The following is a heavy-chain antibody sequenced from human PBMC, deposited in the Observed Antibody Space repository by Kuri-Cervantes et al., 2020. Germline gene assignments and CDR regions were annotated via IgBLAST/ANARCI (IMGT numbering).Heavy chain of an antibody. CDR1: GFTFSSYS. V-gene: IGHV3-21*01. D-gene: IGHD3-10*01. Sequence: GESLKISCAASGFTFSSYSMNWVRQAPGKGLEWVSPISSSSSYIYYADSVKGRFTISRDNAKNSLYLQMNSLRAEDTAVYYCARAPGGYYYGMDVWGQGTTVTVSS. CDR3: ARAPGGYYYGMDV. J-gene: IGHJ6*02. CDR2: ISSSSSYI.